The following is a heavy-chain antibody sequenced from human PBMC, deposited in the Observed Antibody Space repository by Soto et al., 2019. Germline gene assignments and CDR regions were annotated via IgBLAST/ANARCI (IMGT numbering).Heavy chain of an antibody. J-gene: IGHJ1*01. CDR2: ISSSSSTI. Sequence: PGGSLRLSCAASGFTFSSYSMNWVRQAPGKGLEWVSYISSSSSTIYYADSVKGRFTISRDNAKNSLYLQMNSLRAEDTAVYYCARDDSGGWYRKPPKYFHQWGRGPLVIVSP. CDR1: GFTFSSYS. D-gene: IGHD6-19*01. CDR3: ARDDSGGWYRKPPKYFHQ. V-gene: IGHV3-48*01.